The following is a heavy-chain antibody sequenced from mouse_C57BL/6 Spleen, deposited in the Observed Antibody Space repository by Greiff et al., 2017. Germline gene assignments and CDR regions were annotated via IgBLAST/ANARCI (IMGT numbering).Heavy chain of an antibody. CDR2: ISSGGSYT. CDR3: ARRDTTNAMDY. CDR1: GFTFRSYG. D-gene: IGHD1-1*01. V-gene: IGHV5-6*02. J-gene: IGHJ4*01. Sequence: EVKLVESGGDLVKPGGSLKFSCGASGFTFRSYGLSWVSQTPDTRLGWVATISSGGSYTYSPDSVKGRFTISRDNAKNTLYLQMSSLKSEDTAMYDCARRDTTNAMDYWGQGTSVTVSS.